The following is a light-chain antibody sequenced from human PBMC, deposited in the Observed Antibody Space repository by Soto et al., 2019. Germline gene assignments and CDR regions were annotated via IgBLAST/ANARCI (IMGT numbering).Light chain of an antibody. CDR2: CAS. CDR1: QSLLYSSNHKTY. J-gene: IGKJ2*01. CDR3: QQYYSDFFT. Sequence: DFVMTQSPDSLVMSLAERATINCKSSQSLLYSSNHKTYLAWYQHKPGQSPTMLIFCASARESGVPDRFSGSGSETDFTLTISSLQAEDAAVYYCQQYYSDFFTFGPGTRLEIK. V-gene: IGKV4-1*01.